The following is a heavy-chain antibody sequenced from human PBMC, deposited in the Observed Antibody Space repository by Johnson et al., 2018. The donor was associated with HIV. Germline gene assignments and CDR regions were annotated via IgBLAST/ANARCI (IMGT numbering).Heavy chain of an antibody. J-gene: IGHJ3*02. D-gene: IGHD1-1*01. Sequence: QVQLVESGGGLIQPGGSLRFSCAGSGFTVSRSYMSWVRQAPGKGLEWVAFIRYDGSNKYSAESVQGRFNISRDNPKNTLYRQMDSLRIEDTAVYYRAVLTTGGLRVGNFDIWGQGTMVTVSS. CDR1: GFTVSRSY. CDR3: AVLTTGGLRVGNFDI. CDR2: IRYDGSNK. V-gene: IGHV3-30*02.